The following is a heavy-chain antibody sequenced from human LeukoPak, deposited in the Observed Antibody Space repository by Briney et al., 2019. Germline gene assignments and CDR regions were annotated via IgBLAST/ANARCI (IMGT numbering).Heavy chain of an antibody. D-gene: IGHD6-13*01. Sequence: GGSLRLSCSASGFSLSSYAMSWVRQAPGKGLEWVSDISGSGDSTHYADSVKGRFTISRDNSKNTLYLQMDSLRVEDTAVYYCAKGPPDSSNWYKRTEGWGQGTLVTVSS. CDR2: ISGSGDST. CDR3: AKGPPDSSNWYKRTEG. J-gene: IGHJ4*02. CDR1: GFSLSSYA. V-gene: IGHV3-23*01.